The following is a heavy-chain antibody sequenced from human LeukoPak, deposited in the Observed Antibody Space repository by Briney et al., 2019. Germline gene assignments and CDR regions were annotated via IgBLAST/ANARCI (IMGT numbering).Heavy chain of an antibody. CDR2: INHSGST. CDR1: GGSFSGYY. D-gene: IGHD3-16*02. V-gene: IGHV4-34*01. Sequence: SETLSLTCAVYGGSFSGYYWSWIRQPPGKGLEWIGEINHSGSTNYNPSLMSRVTISVDTSKNQFSLKLSSVTAADTAVYYCARRYDYVWGSYRRYFDYWGQGTLVTVSS. J-gene: IGHJ4*02. CDR3: ARRYDYVWGSYRRYFDY.